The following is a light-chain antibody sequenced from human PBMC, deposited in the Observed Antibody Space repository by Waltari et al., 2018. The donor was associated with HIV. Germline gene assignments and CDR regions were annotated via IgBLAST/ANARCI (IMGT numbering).Light chain of an antibody. CDR2: DIS. CDR3: SSSTGSNTVV. V-gene: IGLV2-14*01. CDR1: SNDVGGYNY. J-gene: IGLJ2*01. Sequence: QAALPQPASVSGSPGPSITTSCTGTSNDVGGYNYVSWYQQHPGKAPKLMIYDISNRPSGVSNRFSGSKSGNTASLTISGLQAEDEADYYCSSSTGSNTVVFGGGTKLTVL.